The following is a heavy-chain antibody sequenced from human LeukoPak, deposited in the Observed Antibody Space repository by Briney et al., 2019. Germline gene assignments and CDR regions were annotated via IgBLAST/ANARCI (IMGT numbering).Heavy chain of an antibody. V-gene: IGHV4-59*01. J-gene: IGHJ5*02. CDR3: ARDEGGYCSSTSCRARRGVRWFDP. D-gene: IGHD2-2*01. CDR2: INHSGST. CDR1: GGSISSYY. Sequence: SETLSLTCTVSGGSISSYYWSWIRQPPGKGLEWIGEINHSGSTNYNPSLKSRVTISVDTSKNQFSLKLSSVTAADTAVYYCARDEGGYCSSTSCRARRGVRWFDPWGQGTLVTVSS.